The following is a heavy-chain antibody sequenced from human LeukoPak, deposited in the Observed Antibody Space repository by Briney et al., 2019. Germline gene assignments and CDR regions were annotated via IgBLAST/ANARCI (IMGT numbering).Heavy chain of an antibody. D-gene: IGHD2-15*01. CDR1: GFTFSSYG. Sequence: PGGSLRLSCAASGFTFSSYGMHWVRQAPGKGLEWVAVISYDGSNKYYADSVKGRFTISRDNSKNTLYLQMNSLRAEDTAVYYCAKGMYYSGGSCYPDVGYYYYYGMDVWGQGTTVTVSS. CDR2: ISYDGSNK. CDR3: AKGMYYSGGSCYPDVGYYYYYGMDV. J-gene: IGHJ6*02. V-gene: IGHV3-30*18.